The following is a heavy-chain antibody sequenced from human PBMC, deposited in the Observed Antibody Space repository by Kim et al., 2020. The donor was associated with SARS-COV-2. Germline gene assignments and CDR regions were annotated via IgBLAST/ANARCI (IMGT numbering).Heavy chain of an antibody. J-gene: IGHJ4*02. D-gene: IGHD2-15*01. Sequence: SETLSLTCSVFGDSISGTSYFWGWIRQSPGKGLEWIGSIYYSGSTYYSPSLKSRVTISLDTSKNQFSLRLSSVTAADTAVYYCARHTPRVVVPGTGVVDCWGQGTLVTVSS. V-gene: IGHV4-39*01. CDR1: GDSISGTSYF. CDR3: ARHTPRVVVPGTGVVDC. CDR2: IYYSGST.